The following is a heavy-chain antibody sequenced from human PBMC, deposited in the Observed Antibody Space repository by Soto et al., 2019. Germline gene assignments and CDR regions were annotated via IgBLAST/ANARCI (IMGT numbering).Heavy chain of an antibody. D-gene: IGHD6-13*01. CDR1: GYTFTSYY. Sequence: EASVKVSCKASGYTFTSYYMHWVRQAPGQGLEWMGIINPSGGSTSYAQKFQGRVTMTTDESTSTAYMELSSLRSEDTAVYYCASGGIAAVGTQFDDWGQGPLVTVPS. CDR2: INPSGGST. J-gene: IGHJ4*02. V-gene: IGHV1-46*01. CDR3: ASGGIAAVGTQFDD.